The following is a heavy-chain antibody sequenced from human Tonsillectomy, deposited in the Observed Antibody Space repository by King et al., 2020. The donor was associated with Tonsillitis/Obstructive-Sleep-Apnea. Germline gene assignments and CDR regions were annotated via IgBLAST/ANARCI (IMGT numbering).Heavy chain of an antibody. CDR1: GFTFSSYS. CDR2: ISSSSSYI. J-gene: IGHJ3*01. CDR3: ARDGQWELRDAFDL. D-gene: IGHD1-26*01. Sequence: VQLVESGGGLVKPGGSLRLSCAASGFTFSSYSMNWVRQAPGKGLEWVSSISSSSSYIYFADSVKGRFTISRDNAKNSLYLQMNSLRAEDTAVYYCARDGQWELRDAFDLWGQGTMVTVSS. V-gene: IGHV3-21*01.